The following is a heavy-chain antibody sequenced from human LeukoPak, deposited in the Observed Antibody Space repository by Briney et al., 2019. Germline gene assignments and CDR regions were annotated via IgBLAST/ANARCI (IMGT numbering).Heavy chain of an antibody. CDR1: GFTVSSNY. Sequence: GGSLRLSCAASGFTVSSNYMSWVRQAPGKGLEWVSSFSGAGDYTHSADSVKGRFIISRDNSKNTLYLQMNSLRVEDTAVYYCAKHPYNDFWSGYYKGFDYWGQGTLVTVSS. D-gene: IGHD3-3*01. V-gene: IGHV3-23*01. CDR2: FSGAGDYT. CDR3: AKHPYNDFWSGYYKGFDY. J-gene: IGHJ4*02.